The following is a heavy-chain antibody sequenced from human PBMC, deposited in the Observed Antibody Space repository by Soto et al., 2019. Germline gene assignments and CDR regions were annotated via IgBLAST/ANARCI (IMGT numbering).Heavy chain of an antibody. CDR2: IYSSGTT. V-gene: IGHV4-30-4*01. D-gene: IGHD6-19*01. J-gene: IGHJ4*02. CDR3: ATTFGYNSGWYRFDY. Sequence: SETLSLTCTVSGGSISSGDYYWSWIRQPPGRGLEWIGYIYSSGTTYYNPSLKSRVTISVDTSKNQFSLKLTSVTAADTAVYYCATTFGYNSGWYRFDYWGQGTLVTVSS. CDR1: GGSISSGDYY.